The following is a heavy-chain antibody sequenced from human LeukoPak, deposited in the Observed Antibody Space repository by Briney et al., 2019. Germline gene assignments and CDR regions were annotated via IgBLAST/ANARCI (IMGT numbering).Heavy chain of an antibody. CDR1: GLTFSSNW. J-gene: IGHJ4*02. CDR3: TSGYSH. CDR2: INSDGSST. V-gene: IGHV3-74*01. D-gene: IGHD3-22*01. Sequence: PGGSLRLSCAASGLTFSSNWMHWVRQAPGKGLVWVSRINSDGSSTSYADSVKGRFTIARDNAKNTLYLQMNSLRAEDTAVYYCTSGYSHWGQGTLVTVSS.